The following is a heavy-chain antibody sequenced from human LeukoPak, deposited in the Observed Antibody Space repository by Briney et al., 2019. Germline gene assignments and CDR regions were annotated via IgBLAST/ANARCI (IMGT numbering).Heavy chain of an antibody. CDR1: GFTFIGYT. CDR2: FCGRGSNS. V-gene: IGHV3-23*01. CDR3: AKDREPDNRWNFDY. J-gene: IGHJ4*02. D-gene: IGHD1-1*01. Sequence: GGYLRLSCAASGFTFIGYTMSWVRQPPRKGLDGVSSFCGRGSNSYYADSVKGQFTISRDNSKNTLYLQMNSLRAEDTAVYYCAKDREPDNRWNFDYWGQGTLVTVSS.